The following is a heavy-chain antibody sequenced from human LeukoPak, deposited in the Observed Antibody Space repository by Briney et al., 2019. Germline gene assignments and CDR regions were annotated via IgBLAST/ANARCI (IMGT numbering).Heavy chain of an antibody. D-gene: IGHD3-16*01. Sequence: PVGSLRLSCAASGFTFSSYAMSWVRQPPGKGLEWIGEIYHSGSTNYNPSLKSRVTISVDKSKNQFSLKLSSVTAADTAMYYCARVSMTYRFDPWGQGTLVTVSS. CDR2: IYHSGST. J-gene: IGHJ5*02. V-gene: IGHV4-4*02. CDR3: ARVSMTYRFDP. CDR1: GFTFSSYAM.